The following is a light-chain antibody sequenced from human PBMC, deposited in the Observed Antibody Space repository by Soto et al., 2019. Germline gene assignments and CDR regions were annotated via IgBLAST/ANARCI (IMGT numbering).Light chain of an antibody. CDR1: QSITNY. Sequence: DIQMTQAPSSLSASVGDSVTITCRASQSITNYLSWYQQNPGKAPKLLIYAASSLQTRVPSRFSGSGSGTDFALTISSLQPEDYATYCGQQSDSTPYTFGQGTKREVK. CDR2: AAS. CDR3: QQSDSTPYT. J-gene: IGKJ2*01. V-gene: IGKV1-39*01.